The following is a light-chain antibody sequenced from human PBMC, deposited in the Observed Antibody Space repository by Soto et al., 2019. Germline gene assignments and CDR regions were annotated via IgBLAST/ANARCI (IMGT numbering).Light chain of an antibody. J-gene: IGLJ3*02. CDR1: SSNIGSNT. CDR3: AAWDDSLNGYWV. Sequence: QSVLTQPPSVSEAPRQRVTISCSGSSSNIGSNTVNWYQQLPGTAPKLLIYSNNQRPSGVPDRFSGSKSGTSASLAISGLQSEDEADYYCAAWDDSLNGYWVFGGGTKLTVL. V-gene: IGLV1-44*01. CDR2: SNN.